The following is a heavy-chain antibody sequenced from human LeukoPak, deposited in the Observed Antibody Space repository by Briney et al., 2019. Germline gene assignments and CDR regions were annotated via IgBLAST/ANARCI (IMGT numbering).Heavy chain of an antibody. Sequence: GGSLRLSCAASGFPFSTYGIHWVRQAPGKGLEWVAFIRSDGSDKYYADSVRGRFTISRDNSKNTLYLQMNSLRVEDTAVYYCRNTVVTTQFDYWGQGTLVTVSS. V-gene: IGHV3-30*02. D-gene: IGHD4-23*01. CDR3: RNTVVTTQFDY. J-gene: IGHJ4*02. CDR1: GFPFSTYG. CDR2: IRSDGSDK.